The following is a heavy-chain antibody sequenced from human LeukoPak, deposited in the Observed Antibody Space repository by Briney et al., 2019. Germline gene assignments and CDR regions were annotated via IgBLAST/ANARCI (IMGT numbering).Heavy chain of an antibody. CDR1: GDSISSGHY. D-gene: IGHD4-11*01. Sequence: SETLSLTCAVSGDSISSGHYWGWIRHPPGKGLEWTGSIFHIGSTYYNPSLKSRLTISVDTSRNQFSLRLTSVTAADTAVYYCARLVTTVTTGADYWGQGTLVTVSS. V-gene: IGHV4-38-2*01. J-gene: IGHJ4*02. CDR3: ARLVTTVTTGADY. CDR2: IFHIGST.